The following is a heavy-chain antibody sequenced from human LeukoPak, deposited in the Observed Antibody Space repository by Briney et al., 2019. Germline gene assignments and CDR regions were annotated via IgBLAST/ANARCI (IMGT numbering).Heavy chain of an antibody. V-gene: IGHV3-30*18. CDR2: ISYDGINK. CDR3: AKDLGDWSAVAGDY. Sequence: PGGSLRLSCAASGFTFSSYGMHWVCQAPGKGVERGAVISYDGINKYYSDSVKGRFTISRDNSKNTLYLQMNSLIAEDTAVYYCAKDLGDWSAVAGDYWGQGTLVTVSS. CDR1: GFTFSSYG. D-gene: IGHD6-19*01. J-gene: IGHJ4*02.